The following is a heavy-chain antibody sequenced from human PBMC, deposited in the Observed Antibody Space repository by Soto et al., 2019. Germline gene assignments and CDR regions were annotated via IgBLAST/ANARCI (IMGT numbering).Heavy chain of an antibody. V-gene: IGHV3-64*01. Sequence: GGSLRLSCAASGFTFSSYAMHWVRQAPGKGLEYVSAISSNGGSTYYANSVKGRFTISRDNSKNTLYLQMGSLIAEDMAVYYCARADSGYGDYAFDIWGQGTMVTVSS. CDR3: ARADSGYGDYAFDI. J-gene: IGHJ3*02. CDR1: GFTFSSYA. D-gene: IGHD4-17*01. CDR2: ISSNGGST.